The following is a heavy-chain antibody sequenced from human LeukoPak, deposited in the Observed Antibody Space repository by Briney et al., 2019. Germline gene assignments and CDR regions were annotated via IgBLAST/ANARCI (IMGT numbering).Heavy chain of an antibody. Sequence: PGGSLRLSCAASGFTFSSYAMHWVRQAPGKGLECVAVISYDGSNKYYADSVKGRFTISRDNSKNTLYLQMNSLRAEDTAVYYCARESGDYLGAFDIWGQGTMVTVSS. D-gene: IGHD4-17*01. CDR2: ISYDGSNK. CDR1: GFTFSSYA. V-gene: IGHV3-30*04. CDR3: ARESGDYLGAFDI. J-gene: IGHJ3*02.